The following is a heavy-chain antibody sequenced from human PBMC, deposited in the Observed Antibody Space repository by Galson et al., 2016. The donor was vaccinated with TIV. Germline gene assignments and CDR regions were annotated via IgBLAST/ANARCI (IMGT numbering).Heavy chain of an antibody. CDR1: GYIFINYY. D-gene: IGHD7-27*01. J-gene: IGHJ4*02. CDR2: FNPDSGAT. CDR3: ARVNWARDFAN. Sequence: SVKVSCKASGYIFINYYIHWVRQAPGQGLEWLGWFNPDSGATQYAQKFQGRVTMTRDTSISTAYMELRRPISDDPAGYYWARVNWARDFANWGQGTLVTVS. V-gene: IGHV1-2*02.